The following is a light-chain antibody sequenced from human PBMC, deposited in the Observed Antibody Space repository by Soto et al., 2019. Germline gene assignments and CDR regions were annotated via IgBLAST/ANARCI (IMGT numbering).Light chain of an antibody. CDR2: AAS. J-gene: IGKJ1*01. CDR1: QSISRY. CDR3: QQSYSTRWT. Sequence: DIQMTHSPSYLSASVRDRVTITCQASQSISRYLNWYQQKPGKAPKLLIYAASSLQSGVPSRFSGSGSGTDFTLTISSLQPEDFATYYCQQSYSTRWTFGQGAKVDIK. V-gene: IGKV1-39*01.